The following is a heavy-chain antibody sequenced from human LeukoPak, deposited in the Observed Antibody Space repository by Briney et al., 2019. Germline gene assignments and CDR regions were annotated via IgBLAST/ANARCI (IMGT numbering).Heavy chain of an antibody. D-gene: IGHD1-26*01. J-gene: IGHJ4*02. Sequence: SETLSLTCAVYGGSFSGYSWNWIRQPPVKGLEWIGEINHSGGTNYNPSLKSRVTISVDTSKKQFSLKLSSVTAADTAVYYCARHLSGSYFEDYWGQGTLVTVSS. CDR2: INHSGGT. V-gene: IGHV4-34*01. CDR1: GGSFSGYS. CDR3: ARHLSGSYFEDY.